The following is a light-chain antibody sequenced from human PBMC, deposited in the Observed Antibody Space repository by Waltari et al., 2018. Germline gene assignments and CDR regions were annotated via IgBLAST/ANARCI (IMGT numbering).Light chain of an antibody. CDR1: TLADTN. J-gene: IGLJ1*01. CDR2: YDS. CDR3: QVWDTSIDLSV. Sequence: SYVLTQAPPVSVAPGQTARITCGGNTLADTNVHWYQQKPGQAPVLVIFYDSDRPSGIPERFSGSNSGNTATLTISRAEAGDEADYYCQVWDTSIDLSVFGTGTKVTVL. V-gene: IGLV3-21*04.